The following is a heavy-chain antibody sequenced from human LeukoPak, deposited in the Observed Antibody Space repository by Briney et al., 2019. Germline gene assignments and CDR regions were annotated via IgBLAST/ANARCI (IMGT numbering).Heavy chain of an antibody. D-gene: IGHD4-23*01. CDR3: AKHPGPYGGNPFPS. J-gene: IGHJ5*02. V-gene: IGHV3-23*01. Sequence: PGGSLRLSCAASGVTFKDFAFSWVRQAPGQGLGWVSTIIGGGTSKFYAESVNGRCIVSRDNSKSSLCLHMSDLRAEDTATYYCAKHPGPYGGNPFPSWGPGTLVTVAS. CDR1: GVTFKDFA. CDR2: IIGGGTSK.